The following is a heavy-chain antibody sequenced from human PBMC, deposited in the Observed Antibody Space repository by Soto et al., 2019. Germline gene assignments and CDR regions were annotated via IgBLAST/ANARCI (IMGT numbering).Heavy chain of an antibody. Sequence: QVQVEQSGAEVKKPGSSVKVSCKASGGTFSTAAISWVRQAPGQGLEWMGGIMPIFRTADYAQKFQGRVTITGDESTTTAYLELRSLRSEDTAVYYCARDKDRPQLGGNYYYIMDVWGQGTTVTVSS. CDR3: ARDKDRPQLGGNYYYIMDV. J-gene: IGHJ6*02. CDR1: GGTFSTAA. V-gene: IGHV1-69*12. CDR2: IMPIFRTA. D-gene: IGHD3-3*02.